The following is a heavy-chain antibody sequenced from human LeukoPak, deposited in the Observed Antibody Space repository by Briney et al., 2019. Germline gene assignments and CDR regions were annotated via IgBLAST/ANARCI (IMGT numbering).Heavy chain of an antibody. CDR1: GFTVSSNY. Sequence: GGSLRLSCAASGFTVSSNYMSWVRQAPGKGLEWVSVIYSGGSTYYAASVKGRFTISRDNSKNTLYLQMNSLRAEDTAVYYCARDRVYDSSGYYYGPPVYWGQGTLVTVSS. J-gene: IGHJ4*02. D-gene: IGHD3-22*01. CDR3: ARDRVYDSSGYYYGPPVY. CDR2: IYSGGST. V-gene: IGHV3-53*01.